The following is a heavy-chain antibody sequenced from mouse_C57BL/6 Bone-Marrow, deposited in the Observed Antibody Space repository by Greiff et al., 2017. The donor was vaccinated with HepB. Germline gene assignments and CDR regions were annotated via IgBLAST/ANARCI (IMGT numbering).Heavy chain of an antibody. CDR3: ANDYYAMDY. Sequence: VQLQQPGAELVRPGPSVKLSCKASGYTFTSYWMHWVKQRPGQGLEWIGVIDPSDSYTNYNQKFKGKATLTVDTSSSTAYMQLSSLTSEDSAVYYCANDYYAMDYWGQGTSVTVSS. CDR1: GYTFTSYW. V-gene: IGHV1-59*01. CDR2: IDPSDSYT. J-gene: IGHJ4*01.